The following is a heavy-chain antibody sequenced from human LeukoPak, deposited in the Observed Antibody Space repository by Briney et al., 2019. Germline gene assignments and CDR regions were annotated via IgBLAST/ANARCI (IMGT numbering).Heavy chain of an antibody. Sequence: GGSLRLSCAASGFTFTAYTINWVRQAPGKGLEWVSSISSTSYVNYADPVKGRFTLSRDNAKNSVYLQMNSLRAEDTAVYYCARDTAMVKFDPWGQGTLVTVSS. CDR3: ARDTAMVKFDP. CDR2: ISSTSYV. CDR1: GFTFTAYT. D-gene: IGHD5-18*01. J-gene: IGHJ5*02. V-gene: IGHV3-21*01.